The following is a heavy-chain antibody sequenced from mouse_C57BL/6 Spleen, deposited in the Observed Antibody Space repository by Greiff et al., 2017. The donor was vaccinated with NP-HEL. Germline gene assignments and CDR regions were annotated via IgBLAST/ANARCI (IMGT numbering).Heavy chain of an antibody. V-gene: IGHV1-59*01. CDR2: IDPSDSYT. D-gene: IGHD2-3*01. J-gene: IGHJ2*01. CDR3: ARRIYDGYYLDY. Sequence: QVQLQQPGAELVRPGTSVKLSCKASGYTFTSYWMHWVKQRPGQGLEWIGVIDPSDSYTNYNQKFKGKATLTVDTSSSTAYMQLSSLTSEDSAVYYCARRIYDGYYLDYWGQGTTLTVSS. CDR1: GYTFTSYW.